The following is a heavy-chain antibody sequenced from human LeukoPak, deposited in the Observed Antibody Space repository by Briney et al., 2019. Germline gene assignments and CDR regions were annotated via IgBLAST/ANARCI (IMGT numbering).Heavy chain of an antibody. J-gene: IGHJ3*02. V-gene: IGHV3-23*01. D-gene: IGHD3-22*01. Sequence: PGGSLRRSCAASGFTFSSYAMSWVRQAPGKGLEWVSAISGSGGSTYYADSVKGRFTISRDNSKNTLYLQMNSLRAEDTAVYYCAKDQGQVVMAPDDAFDIWGQGTMVTVSS. CDR3: AKDQGQVVMAPDDAFDI. CDR2: ISGSGGST. CDR1: GFTFSSYA.